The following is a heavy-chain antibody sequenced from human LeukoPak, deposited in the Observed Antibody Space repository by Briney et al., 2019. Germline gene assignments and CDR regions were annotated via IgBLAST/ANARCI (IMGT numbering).Heavy chain of an antibody. V-gene: IGHV3-15*01. CDR3: TTVGLSGYYDGRGYYYFDY. CDR2: IKRKSDGGTT. CDR1: GFTFSNAW. J-gene: IGHJ4*02. Sequence: GGSLRLSCAASGFTFSNAWMSWVRQAPGKGLEVIGRIKRKSDGGTTDYAAPVKGRFTISRVDSKNTVYLQMNSLKTEDTAVYYCTTVGLSGYYDGRGYYYFDYWGQGTLVTVSS. D-gene: IGHD3-22*01.